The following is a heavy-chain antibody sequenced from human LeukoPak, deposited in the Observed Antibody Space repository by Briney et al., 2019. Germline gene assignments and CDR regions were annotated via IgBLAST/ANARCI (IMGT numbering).Heavy chain of an antibody. D-gene: IGHD4-17*01. CDR3: AKDPSTVTTWAGDY. J-gene: IGHJ4*02. V-gene: IGHV3-23*01. CDR2: ISGSGGST. CDR1: GFTFSSSA. Sequence: PGGSLRLSCAASGFTFSSSAMSWVRQAPGKGLEWVSAISGSGGSTYYADSVKGRFTISRDNSKNTLYLQMNSLRAGDTAVYYCAKDPSTVTTWAGDYWGQGTLVTVSS.